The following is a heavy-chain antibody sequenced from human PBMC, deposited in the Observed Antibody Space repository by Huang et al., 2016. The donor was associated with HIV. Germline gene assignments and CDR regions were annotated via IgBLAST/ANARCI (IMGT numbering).Heavy chain of an antibody. CDR1: GGSFSDQI. V-gene: IGHV1-69*01. Sequence: QVQLEQSGPAVRKPGSSVKVSCQASGGSFSDQIISWVRQDPGQRFEWMGGISPLFRGPGYAQEVKGRVTMAADEATATIYMELNSLTAEDTAVYYCAMSLRYQYDSRSYWGRYFDYWGQGTLVTVSS. J-gene: IGHJ4*02. CDR3: AMSLRYQYDSRSYWGRYFDY. D-gene: IGHD3-16*01. CDR2: ISPLFRGP.